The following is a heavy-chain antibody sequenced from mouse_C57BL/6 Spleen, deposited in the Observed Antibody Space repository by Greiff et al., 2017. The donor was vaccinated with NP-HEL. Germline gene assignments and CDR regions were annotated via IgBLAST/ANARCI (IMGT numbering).Heavy chain of an antibody. CDR1: GFSLTSYG. CDR2: IWSDGST. Sequence: QVQLKESGPGLVAPSQSLSITCTVSGFSLTSYGVHWVRQPPGKGLEWLVVIWSDGSTTYNSALKSRLSISKDNSKSQVFLKMNSLQTDDTAVYYCARHAGSSYGYAMDYWGQGTSVTVSS. D-gene: IGHD1-1*01. J-gene: IGHJ4*01. CDR3: ARHAGSSYGYAMDY. V-gene: IGHV2-6-1*01.